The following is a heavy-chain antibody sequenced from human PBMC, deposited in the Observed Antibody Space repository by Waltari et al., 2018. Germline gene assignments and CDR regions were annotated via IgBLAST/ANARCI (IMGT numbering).Heavy chain of an antibody. CDR3: GESYGGAY. CDR2: IKSKSDGGTT. CDR1: GFTSSNAW. J-gene: IGHJ4*02. V-gene: IGHV3-15*01. Sequence: EVQLVESGGGLVKPGGSLRLSCAASGFTSSNAWMSWVRQAPGKGVEWVGRIKSKSDGGTTDYAAPVKGRFTISRDDSKNTLYLQMNSLRAEDTAVYYCGESYGGAYWGQGTLVTVSS. D-gene: IGHD4-17*01.